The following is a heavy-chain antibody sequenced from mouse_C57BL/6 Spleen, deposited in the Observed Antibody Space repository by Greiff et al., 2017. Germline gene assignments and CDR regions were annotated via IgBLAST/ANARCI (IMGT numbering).Heavy chain of an antibody. Sequence: DVKLQESGPGLVKPSQSLSLTCSVTGYSITSGYYWNWIRQFPGNKLEWMGYISYDGSNNYNPSLKNRISITRDTSKNQFFLKLNSVTTEDTATYYCARDDGYHAYFDVWGTGTTVTVSS. CDR1: GYSITSGYY. CDR3: ARDDGYHAYFDV. D-gene: IGHD2-3*01. J-gene: IGHJ1*03. CDR2: ISYDGSN. V-gene: IGHV3-6*01.